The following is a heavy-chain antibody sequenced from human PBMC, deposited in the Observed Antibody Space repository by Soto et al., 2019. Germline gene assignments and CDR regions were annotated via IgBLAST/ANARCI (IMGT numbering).Heavy chain of an antibody. CDR1: GGTFSTYT. CDR2: IIPLLDVT. D-gene: IGHD3-10*01. Sequence: QVQLVQSGAEVKKPGSSVKVSCKASGGTFSTYTINWVRQAPGQGLEWMGRIIPLLDVTNNAQRFQGRVTSTADNSTSTVYMELTSLTSQDTAVYYCARDSGTVGYDDSWGQGTLVTVSS. V-gene: IGHV1-69*08. CDR3: ARDSGTVGYDDS. J-gene: IGHJ4*02.